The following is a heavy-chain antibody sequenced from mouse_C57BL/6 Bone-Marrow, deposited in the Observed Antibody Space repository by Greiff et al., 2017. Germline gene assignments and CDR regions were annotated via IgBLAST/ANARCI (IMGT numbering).Heavy chain of an antibody. CDR3: ARELAWFAY. CDR1: GYTFTSYG. CDR2: IYPRRGNT. J-gene: IGHJ3*01. Sequence: VQLQQSGAELARPGASVKLSCKASGYTFTSYGISWVKQRTGQGLEWIGEIYPRRGNTYYNEKFKGKATLTADKSSSTAYMELRSLTSEDSAVYFCARELAWFAYWGQGTLVTVSA. D-gene: IGHD4-1*01. V-gene: IGHV1-81*01.